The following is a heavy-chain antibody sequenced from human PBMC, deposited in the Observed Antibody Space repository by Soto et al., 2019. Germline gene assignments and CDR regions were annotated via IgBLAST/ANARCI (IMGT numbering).Heavy chain of an antibody. V-gene: IGHV5-51*01. D-gene: IGHD5-18*01. J-gene: IGHJ6*02. CDR1: GYSFTSYW. CDR3: ARHDRGYSYGYRDYGMDV. Sequence: PGESLKISCKGSGYSFTSYWIGWVRQMPGKGLEWMGIIYPGDSDTRYSPSFQGQVTISADKSISTAYLQWSSLKASDTAMYYCARHDRGYSYGYRDYGMDVWGQGTTVTSP. CDR2: IYPGDSDT.